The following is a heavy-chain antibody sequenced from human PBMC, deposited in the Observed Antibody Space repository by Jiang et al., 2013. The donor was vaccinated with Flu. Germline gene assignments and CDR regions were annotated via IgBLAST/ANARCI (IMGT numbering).Heavy chain of an antibody. Sequence: EKSGAEVKNLGSSVKVSCKTSGGTFNSFAFSWVRQAPGQGLEWMGRITPRLGITNYAQKFQGRVTITADKSTGTAYLELKSLRSEDTAVYYCARGTHTGGLGAIDYWGQGTLVTVSS. CDR1: GGTFNSFA. D-gene: IGHD1-26*01. CDR2: ITPRLGIT. V-gene: IGHV1-69*04. CDR3: ARGTHTGGLGAIDY. J-gene: IGHJ4*02.